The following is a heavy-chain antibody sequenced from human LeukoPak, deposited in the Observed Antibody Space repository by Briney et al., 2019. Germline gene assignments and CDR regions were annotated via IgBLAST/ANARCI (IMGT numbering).Heavy chain of an antibody. V-gene: IGHV3-33*01. CDR1: GSTFSSYG. J-gene: IGHJ6*02. Sequence: GGSLRLSCAASGSTFSSYGMHWVRQAPGKGLEWVAVIWYDGSNKYYADSVKGRFTISRDNSKNTLYLQMNSLRAEDTAVYYCARDFAIFGVVMAYYYYGMDVWGQGTTVTVSS. D-gene: IGHD3-3*01. CDR3: ARDFAIFGVVMAYYYYGMDV. CDR2: IWYDGSNK.